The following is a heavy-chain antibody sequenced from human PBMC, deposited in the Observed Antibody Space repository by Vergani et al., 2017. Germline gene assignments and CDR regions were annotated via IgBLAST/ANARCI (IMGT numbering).Heavy chain of an antibody. CDR2: IQFDGSNQ. J-gene: IGHJ4*02. Sequence: QVQLVESGGGVVQRGGSLRLSCATSGFTLSNYDMQWIRQGPGKGLEFVAFIQFDGSNQYYADSVKGRFTLSRDFSKNTLYLQMNSLRTGDTATYYCAKHFRGWSIDYWGQGTQVIVSS. V-gene: IGHV3-30*02. CDR3: AKHFRGWSIDY. D-gene: IGHD3-3*01. CDR1: GFTLSNYD.